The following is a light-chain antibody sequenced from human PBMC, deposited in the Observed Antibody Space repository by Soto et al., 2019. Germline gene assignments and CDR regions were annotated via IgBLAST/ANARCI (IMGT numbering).Light chain of an antibody. Sequence: EIVLTQSPGILSLSPGERATLSCRASQNVGNSHLAWYQQKSGQAPRLLIYDVFNRATGIPDRFSGSGSGTDITLIITRLEPEDFAVYYCQQYDSSPTFGQGTTVEIK. J-gene: IGKJ1*01. CDR1: QNVGNSH. CDR2: DVF. CDR3: QQYDSSPT. V-gene: IGKV3-20*01.